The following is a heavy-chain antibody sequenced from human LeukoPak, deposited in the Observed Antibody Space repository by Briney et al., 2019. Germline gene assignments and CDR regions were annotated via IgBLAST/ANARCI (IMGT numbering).Heavy chain of an antibody. CDR1: GFTFSSYA. J-gene: IGHJ4*02. CDR3: VKVGSGRPFDY. V-gene: IGHV3-64D*06. D-gene: IGHD6-19*01. Sequence: GGSLRLSCSASGFTFSSYAMHWVRQTPGKGLEYVSAISSNGGSTYYADSVKGRFTISRDNSKNTLYLQMSSLRAEDTAVYYCVKVGSGRPFDYWGQGTLVTVSS. CDR2: ISSNGGST.